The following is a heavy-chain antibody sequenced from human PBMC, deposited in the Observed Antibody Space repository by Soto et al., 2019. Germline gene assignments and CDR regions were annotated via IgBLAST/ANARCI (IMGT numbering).Heavy chain of an antibody. J-gene: IGHJ6*02. V-gene: IGHV4-31*03. Sequence: SETLSLTCTVSGGSVRSGGYYWSWVRQNPRRGLEWIGNIYYSGNTYYNPSLKSRLTISVDTSKNQFSLNLSSVTAADTAVYYCARDRLMATAGTARHYFGLDVWGQGTTVTVSS. CDR3: ARDRLMATAGTARHYFGLDV. D-gene: IGHD5-18*01. CDR1: GGSVRSGGYY. CDR2: IYYSGNT.